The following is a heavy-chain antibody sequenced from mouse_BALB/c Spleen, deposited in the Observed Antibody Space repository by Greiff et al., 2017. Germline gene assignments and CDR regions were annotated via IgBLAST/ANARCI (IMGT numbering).Heavy chain of an antibody. D-gene: IGHD2-1*01. Sequence: EVKLMESGGGLVKPGGSLKLSCAASGFTFSSYTMSWVRQTPEKRLEWVATISSGGSYTYYPDSVKGRFTISRDNAKNTLYLQMSSLKSEDTAMYYCTRGGNFGNYGYFDVWGAGTTVTVSS. CDR3: TRGGNFGNYGYFDV. CDR1: GFTFSSYT. CDR2: ISSGGSYT. V-gene: IGHV5-6-4*01. J-gene: IGHJ1*01.